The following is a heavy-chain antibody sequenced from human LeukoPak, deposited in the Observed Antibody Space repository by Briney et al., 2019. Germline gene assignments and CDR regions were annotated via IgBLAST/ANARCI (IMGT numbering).Heavy chain of an antibody. V-gene: IGHV4-4*07. D-gene: IGHD4-17*01. J-gene: IGHJ6*03. Sequence: PSETLSLTCTVSGGSISSYYWSWIRQPAGKGLEWIGRIYTSGSTNYNPSLKSRVTMSVDTSKNQFSLKLSSVTAADTAVYYCARERGDYARGAYVLRSSKAGRPTGYYYYMDVWGKGTTVTVSS. CDR2: IYTSGST. CDR3: ARERGDYARGAYVLRSSKAGRPTGYYYYMDV. CDR1: GGSISSYY.